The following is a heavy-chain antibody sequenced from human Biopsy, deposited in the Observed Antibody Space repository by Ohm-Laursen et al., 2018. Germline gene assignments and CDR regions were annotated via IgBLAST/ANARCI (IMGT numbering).Heavy chain of an antibody. CDR1: GFTLGHYA. Sequence: SLRLSCAAPGFTLGHYAMHWVRQAPGKGLEWISLIWYDRTNEDYADSVKGRFTISRDNSKNTLYLQINTLTLEDTAFYYCARGLSSGWYGYFDVWGRGTLVTVSS. CDR2: IWYDRTNE. V-gene: IGHV3-33*01. CDR3: ARGLSSGWYGYFDV. J-gene: IGHJ2*01. D-gene: IGHD6-19*01.